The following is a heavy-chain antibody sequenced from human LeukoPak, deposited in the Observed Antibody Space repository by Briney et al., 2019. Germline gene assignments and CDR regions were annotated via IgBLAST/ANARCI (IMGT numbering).Heavy chain of an antibody. J-gene: IGHJ4*02. Sequence: GGSLRLSCAASGFTFDDYAMHWVRQAPGKGLEWVSGISWNSGSIGCADSVKGRFTISRDNAKNSLYLQMNSLRAEDTALYYCAKGSHYYDSSGFDYWGQGTLVTVSS. CDR1: GFTFDDYA. D-gene: IGHD3-22*01. CDR2: ISWNSGSI. V-gene: IGHV3-9*01. CDR3: AKGSHYYDSSGFDY.